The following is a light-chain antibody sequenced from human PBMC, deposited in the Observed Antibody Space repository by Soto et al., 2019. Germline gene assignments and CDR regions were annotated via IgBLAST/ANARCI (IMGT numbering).Light chain of an antibody. CDR3: SSFTSSTTYG. Sequence: QSVLTQPASVSGSPGQSITISCTGTSSDVGSYNLVSWYQQHPGKAPKLMIYEGSKRPSGVSNRFSGSKSGNTASLTISGLQAEDEADYYCSSFTSSTTYGFGTGTKVTVL. CDR1: SSDVGSYNL. CDR2: EGS. J-gene: IGLJ1*01. V-gene: IGLV2-14*02.